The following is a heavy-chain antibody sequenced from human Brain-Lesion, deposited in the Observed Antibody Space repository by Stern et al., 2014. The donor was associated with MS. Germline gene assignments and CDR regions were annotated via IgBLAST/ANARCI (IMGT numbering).Heavy chain of an antibody. J-gene: IGHJ6*02. D-gene: IGHD3-3*01. Sequence: VQLVESGAEVKKPGASVKVSCKTSGYIFTGYYIHWVRQAPGQGLEWMAWINPNTGGNKYAKKFQGRVTMSRDTSISTAYVELSSLTSDDTAVYYCARDQRGITIFGVVTDYYYLGMDVWGQGTTVTVSS. V-gene: IGHV1-2*02. CDR2: INPNTGGN. CDR1: GYIFTGYY. CDR3: ARDQRGITIFGVVTDYYYLGMDV.